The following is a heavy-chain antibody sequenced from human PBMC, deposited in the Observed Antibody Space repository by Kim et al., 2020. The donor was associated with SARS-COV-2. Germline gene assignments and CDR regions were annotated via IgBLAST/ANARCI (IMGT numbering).Heavy chain of an antibody. J-gene: IGHJ6*02. CDR3: AKVRYPGAYYGLAV. Sequence: GGSLRLSCAVSGFIFSNYNMHWVRLAPGKGLEWVAFISYDGSEKFYADSLKGRFAISRDDSKNMLYLQMNSLRGDDAAIYYCAKVRYPGAYYGLAVWGQGTTVTVSS. D-gene: IGHD3-10*01. CDR2: ISYDGSEK. V-gene: IGHV3-30*09. CDR1: GFIFSNYN.